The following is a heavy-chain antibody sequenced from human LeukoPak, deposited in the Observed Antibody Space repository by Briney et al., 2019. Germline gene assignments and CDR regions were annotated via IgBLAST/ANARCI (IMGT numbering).Heavy chain of an antibody. D-gene: IGHD3-16*02. Sequence: ASVTVSFKASGYTFTSYGISWVRQAPGQGLAGMGWISAYNGNTNYAQKLQGRVTMTTDTSTSTAYMELRSLRSDDTAVYYCARDAYDYVWGSYRSRGAFDIWGQGTMVTVSS. CDR1: GYTFTSYG. J-gene: IGHJ3*02. V-gene: IGHV1-18*01. CDR3: ARDAYDYVWGSYRSRGAFDI. CDR2: ISAYNGNT.